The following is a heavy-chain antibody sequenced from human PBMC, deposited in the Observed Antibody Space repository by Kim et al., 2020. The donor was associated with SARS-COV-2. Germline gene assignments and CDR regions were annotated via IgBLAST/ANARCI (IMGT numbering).Heavy chain of an antibody. CDR2: ISYDGNNK. V-gene: IGHV3-30*04. CDR1: GFTFSIFA. Sequence: GGSLRLSCEASGFTFSIFAMHWVRQASGKGLEWVAVISYDGNNKYYTDSVKGRFTISRDNSKNTLFLQMNSLRTEDTAVYYCARGVSGVLVVGSFDYWGQGTLVTVSS. D-gene: IGHD6-19*01. CDR3: ARGVSGVLVVGSFDY. J-gene: IGHJ4*02.